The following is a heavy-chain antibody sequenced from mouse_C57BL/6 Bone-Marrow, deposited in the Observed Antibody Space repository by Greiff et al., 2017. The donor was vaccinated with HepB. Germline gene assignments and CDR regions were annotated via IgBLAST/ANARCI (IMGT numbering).Heavy chain of an antibody. CDR1: GYTFTSYT. V-gene: IGHV1-4*01. CDR3: ASDYYGSSYGFAY. D-gene: IGHD1-1*01. J-gene: IGHJ3*01. CDR2: INPSSGYT. Sequence: VHLVESGAELARPGASVKMSCKASGYTFTSYTMHWVKQRPGQGLEWIGYINPSSGYTKYNQKFKDKATLTADKSSSTAYMQLSSLTSEDSAVYYCASDYYGSSYGFAYWGQGTLVTVSA.